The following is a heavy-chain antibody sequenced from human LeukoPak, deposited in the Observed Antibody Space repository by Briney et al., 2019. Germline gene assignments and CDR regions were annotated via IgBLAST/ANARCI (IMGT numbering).Heavy chain of an antibody. CDR1: GFSLTSYA. Sequence: PGGSLRLSCVASGFSLTSYAMHWVRQAPGKGLEWVTILSSDGITQNYADSVRGRFTISRDDSKKTLYLQMSSLRREDTAIYYCARGAPRVVAFDHWGQGALVTVSS. CDR3: ARGAPRVVAFDH. CDR2: LSSDGITQ. V-gene: IGHV3-30*04. D-gene: IGHD3-22*01. J-gene: IGHJ4*02.